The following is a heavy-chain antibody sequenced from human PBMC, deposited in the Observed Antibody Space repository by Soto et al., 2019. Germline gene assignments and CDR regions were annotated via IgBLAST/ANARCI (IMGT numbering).Heavy chain of an antibody. V-gene: IGHV3-21*01. CDR3: ARGSYAKDAFDI. CDR1: GFTFSSYS. J-gene: IGHJ3*02. CDR2: ISSSSSYI. Sequence: EVQLVESGGGLVKPGGSRRLSCAASGFTFSSYSMNWVRQAPGKGLEWVSSISSSSSYIYYADSVKGRFTISRDNAKNSLYLQMNSLRAEDTAVYYCARGSYAKDAFDIWGQGTMVTVSS.